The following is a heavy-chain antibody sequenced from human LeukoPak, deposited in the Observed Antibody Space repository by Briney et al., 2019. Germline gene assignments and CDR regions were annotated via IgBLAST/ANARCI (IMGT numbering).Heavy chain of an antibody. V-gene: IGHV3-48*02. Sequence: PPGGSLRLSCAASGFTFSSYSMNWVRQAPGKGLEWVSYISSSSSTIYYADSVKGRFTISRDNAKNSLYLQMNSLRDEDTAVYYCARDRDYCSSTSCYSDAFDIWGQGTMVTVS. CDR1: GFTFSSYS. CDR2: ISSSSSTI. D-gene: IGHD2-2*01. CDR3: ARDRDYCSSTSCYSDAFDI. J-gene: IGHJ3*02.